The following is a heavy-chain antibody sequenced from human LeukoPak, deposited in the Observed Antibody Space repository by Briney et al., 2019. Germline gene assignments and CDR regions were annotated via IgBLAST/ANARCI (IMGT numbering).Heavy chain of an antibody. J-gene: IGHJ5*02. CDR1: GYTFASYL. CDR3: ARNPYSTSQHWFDP. CDR2: ISPSGGST. V-gene: IGHV1-46*01. Sequence: ASVKVSCKASGYTFASYLIHWVRQAPGQGLEWMGIISPSGGSTNYAQNFQGRVTMTRDTSTNTVYMELSSLRSEDTAVYYCARNPYSTSQHWFDPWGQGTLVTVSS. D-gene: IGHD6-6*01.